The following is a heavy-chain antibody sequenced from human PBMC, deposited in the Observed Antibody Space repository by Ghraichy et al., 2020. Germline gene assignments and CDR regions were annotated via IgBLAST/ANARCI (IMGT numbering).Heavy chain of an antibody. CDR3: ARVLATGHYYYYGMDV. Sequence: ASVKVSCKASGYTFTGYYMHWVRQAPGQGLEWMGWINPNSGGTNYAQKFQGRVTMTRDTSISTAYMELSRLRSDDTAVYYCARVLATGHYYYYGMDVWGQGTTVTVSS. V-gene: IGHV1-2*02. CDR2: INPNSGGT. J-gene: IGHJ6*02. D-gene: IGHD1-1*01. CDR1: GYTFTGYY.